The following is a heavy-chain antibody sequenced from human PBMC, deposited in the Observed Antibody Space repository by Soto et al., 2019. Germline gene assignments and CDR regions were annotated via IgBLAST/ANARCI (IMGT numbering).Heavy chain of an antibody. CDR2: INHSGST. CDR1: GGSFSGYY. CDR3: ARLTMVRGVHAYYYGMDV. V-gene: IGHV4-34*01. J-gene: IGHJ6*02. D-gene: IGHD3-10*01. Sequence: SETLSLTCAVYGGSFSGYYWSWIRQPPGKGLEWIGEINHSGSTNYNPSLKSRVTISVDTSKNQFSLKLSSVTAADTAVYYCARLTMVRGVHAYYYGMDVWGQGTTVTVSS.